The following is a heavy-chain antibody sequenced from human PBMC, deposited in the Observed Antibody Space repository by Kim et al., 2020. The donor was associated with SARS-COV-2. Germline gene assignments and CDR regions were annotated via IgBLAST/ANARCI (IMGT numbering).Heavy chain of an antibody. CDR3: AGYSSSWYSPQSRWFDP. J-gene: IGHJ5*02. D-gene: IGHD6-13*01. CDR2: ISGSGGST. Sequence: GGSLRLSCAASGFTFSSYAMSWVRQAPGKGLEWVSAISGSGGSTYYADSVKGRFTISRDNSKNTLYLQMNSLRAEDTAVYYCAGYSSSWYSPQSRWFDPWGQGTLVTVSS. CDR1: GFTFSSYA. V-gene: IGHV3-23*01.